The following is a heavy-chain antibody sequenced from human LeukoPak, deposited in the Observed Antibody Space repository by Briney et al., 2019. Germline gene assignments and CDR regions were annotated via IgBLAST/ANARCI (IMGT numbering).Heavy chain of an antibody. CDR3: AREGAGHYDILTGYYYFDY. D-gene: IGHD3-9*01. V-gene: IGHV1-69*01. CDR1: GGTFSSYA. CDR2: IIPIFGTA. J-gene: IGHJ4*02. Sequence: GSSVKVSCKASGGTFSSYAISWVRQAPGQGLEWMGGIIPIFGTANYAQKCQGRVTITADESTSTAYMELSSLRSEDTAVYYCAREGAGHYDILTGYYYFDYWGQGTLVTVSS.